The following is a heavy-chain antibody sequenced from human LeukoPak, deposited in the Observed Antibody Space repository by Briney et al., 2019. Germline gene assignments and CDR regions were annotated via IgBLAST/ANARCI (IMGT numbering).Heavy chain of an antibody. D-gene: IGHD3-22*01. V-gene: IGHV4-4*07. CDR2: IYTSETA. CDR1: GASISSYF. J-gene: IGHJ3*01. CDR3: ATDAYYNSSGHQV. Sequence: SETLSLTCTVSGASISSYFWSWFRQPAGKGLEWIGRIYTSETANYNPSLKSRVTMSLDTSKNQFSLEVTSVTAADTAIYYCATDAYYNSSGHQVWGQGTRVTVSS.